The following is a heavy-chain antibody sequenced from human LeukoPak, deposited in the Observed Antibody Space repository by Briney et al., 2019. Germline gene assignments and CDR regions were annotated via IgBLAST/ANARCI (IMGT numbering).Heavy chain of an antibody. CDR3: ARAGGSNYRLFDY. CDR1: GYIFTNYW. D-gene: IGHD4-11*01. Sequence: GESLKISCKGSGYIFTNYWIGWVRQMPGKGLEWMGIIYPGDSDTRYSPSFQGQVTISADKSITTAYLQWSSLEASDTAMYYCARAGGSNYRLFDYWGQGTLVTVSS. V-gene: IGHV5-51*01. J-gene: IGHJ4*02. CDR2: IYPGDSDT.